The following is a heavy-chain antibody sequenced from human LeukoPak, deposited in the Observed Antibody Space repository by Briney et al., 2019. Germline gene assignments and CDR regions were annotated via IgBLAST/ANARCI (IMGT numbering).Heavy chain of an antibody. J-gene: IGHJ4*02. CDR3: AREIGPIQLHLWGSAFDY. CDR2: INVGNGNT. CDR1: GYTFTSYA. Sequence: ASVKVSCKASGYTFTSYAMHWVSQAPGQRLEWMGWINVGNGNTKYSQEFQDRVTITRDTSAITVYMELSSLRSEDTAVYYCAREIGPIQLHLWGSAFDYWGQGTLVTVSS. D-gene: IGHD5-18*01. V-gene: IGHV1-3*03.